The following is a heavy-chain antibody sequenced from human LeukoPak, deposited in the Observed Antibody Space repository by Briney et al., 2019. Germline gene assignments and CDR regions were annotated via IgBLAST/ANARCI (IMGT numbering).Heavy chain of an antibody. J-gene: IGHJ4*02. CDR1: GYSFSAYW. CDR3: ARRALTTDYFDF. D-gene: IGHD4-11*01. V-gene: IGHV5-51*01. CDR2: IYPGDSDT. Sequence: RGESLKISCKGSGYSFSAYWIAWVRQMPGKGLEWMGIIYPGDSDTRYSPSFQGQVTISADKSINAAYLQWSSLKASDTAMCYCARRALTTDYFDFWAQGVLVTVSS.